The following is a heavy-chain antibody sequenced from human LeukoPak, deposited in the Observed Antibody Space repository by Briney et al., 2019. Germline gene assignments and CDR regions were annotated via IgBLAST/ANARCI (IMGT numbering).Heavy chain of an antibody. CDR3: ATADYYDSSGYYYALHV. CDR1: GGTFSSYA. CDR2: IIPIFDTS. Sequence: SVKVSCKVSGGTFSSYAFNWVRQAPGQGFEWMGRIIPIFDTSDYAQKFQGRVTATADKSTSTAYMELSGLRSEDTAVYYCATADYYDSSGYYYALHVWGQGTMATVSS. J-gene: IGHJ3*01. V-gene: IGHV1-69*06. D-gene: IGHD3-22*01.